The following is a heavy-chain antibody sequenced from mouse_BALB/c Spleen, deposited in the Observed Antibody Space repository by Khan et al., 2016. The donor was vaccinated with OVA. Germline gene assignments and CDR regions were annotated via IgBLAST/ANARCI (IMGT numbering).Heavy chain of an antibody. CDR3: ARTARIKY. D-gene: IGHD1-2*01. Sequence: EVQLQESGPGLVKPSQSLSLTCTVTGYSITSGYGWNWIRQFPGNKLEWMGYISYSGSTNSNPSLKSRISITRDTSNNQFFLQLNSVTTEDTATYDCARTARIKYWGQGTTLTVSS. J-gene: IGHJ2*01. CDR2: ISYSGST. CDR1: GYSITSGYG. V-gene: IGHV3-2*02.